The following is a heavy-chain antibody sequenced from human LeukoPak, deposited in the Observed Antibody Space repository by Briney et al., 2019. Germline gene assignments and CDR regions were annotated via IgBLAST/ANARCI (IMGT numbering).Heavy chain of an antibody. CDR2: IKQDGSEK. Sequence: GGSLRLSCAASGFTFSKYWMSWVRQAPGKGLEWVANIKQDGSEKYYVDSVKGRFIISRDNAENTLYLEINSLRGEDTAIYYCVRDPTAAGAAGTDYWGQGTLVTVSS. D-gene: IGHD6-13*01. V-gene: IGHV3-7*01. CDR1: GFTFSKYW. J-gene: IGHJ4*02. CDR3: VRDPTAAGAAGTDY.